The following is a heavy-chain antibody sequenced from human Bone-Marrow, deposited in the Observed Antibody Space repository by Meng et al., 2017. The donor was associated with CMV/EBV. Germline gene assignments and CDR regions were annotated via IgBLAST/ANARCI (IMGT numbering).Heavy chain of an antibody. D-gene: IGHD1-1*01. CDR2: IYYSGST. CDR1: GGSISSSSYY. V-gene: IGHV4-39*07. Sequence: SEPLSLTCTVSGGSISSSSYYWGWIRQPPGKGLEWIGSIYYSGSTYYNPSLKSRVTISVDTSKNQFSLKLSSVTAADTAVYYCARTTRWFDPWGQGTLVTVSS. J-gene: IGHJ5*02. CDR3: ARTTRWFDP.